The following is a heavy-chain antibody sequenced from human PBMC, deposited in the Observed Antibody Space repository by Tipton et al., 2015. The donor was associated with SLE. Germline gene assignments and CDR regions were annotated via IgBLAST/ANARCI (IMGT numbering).Heavy chain of an antibody. CDR2: IYFGGIT. CDR3: ARHLYCTGGVCPNWFDP. J-gene: IGHJ5*02. CDR1: GGSISSSDYD. V-gene: IGHV4-39*06. D-gene: IGHD2-8*02. Sequence: TLSLTCTVSGGSISSSDYDWGWIRQPPGKGLEWVGNIYFGGITDYNPSLKSRVTISVDTSKNQFPLKLSSVTAADTAVYYCARHLYCTGGVCPNWFDPWGQGTLVTVSS.